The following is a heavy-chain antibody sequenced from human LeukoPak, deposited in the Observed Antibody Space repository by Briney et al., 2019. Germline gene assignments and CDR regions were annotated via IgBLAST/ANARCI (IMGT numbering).Heavy chain of an antibody. V-gene: IGHV1-2*02. CDR3: ARDLASFHYFDY. CDR1: GYTFTGYY. J-gene: IGHJ4*02. CDR2: INPNSGGT. D-gene: IGHD2-2*01. Sequence: ASVKVSCKASGYTFTGYYMHWVRQAPGQGLEWMGWINPNSGGTNYAQKFQCRVTMTSDTSISTAYMELSRLRSDDTAVYYCARDLASFHYFDYWGQGTLVTVSS.